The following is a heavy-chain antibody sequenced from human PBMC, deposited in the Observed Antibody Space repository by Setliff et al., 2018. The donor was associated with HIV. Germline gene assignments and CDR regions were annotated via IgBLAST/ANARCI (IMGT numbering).Heavy chain of an antibody. V-gene: IGHV1-2*02. J-gene: IGHJ4*02. D-gene: IGHD6-19*01. CDR3: ARDGIAVAGTLPFDY. Sequence: ASVKVSCKASGYTFTGYYMHWVRQAPGQGLEWMGWINPNSGGTNYAQKFQGRVTMTRDTSITTAYMELSRPRSDDTAVYYCARDGIAVAGTLPFDYWGQGTLVTVSS. CDR1: GYTFTGYY. CDR2: INPNSGGT.